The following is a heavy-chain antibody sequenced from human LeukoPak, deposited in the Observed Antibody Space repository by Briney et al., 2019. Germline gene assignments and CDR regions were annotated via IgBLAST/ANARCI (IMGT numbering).Heavy chain of an antibody. CDR3: AKDGYSSGWYPDTNY. J-gene: IGHJ4*02. CDR1: GFTFSSYG. Sequence: GGSLRLSCAASGFTFSSYGMHWVRQAPGKGLEWVAVISYDGSNKYYADSVKGRFTISRDNSKNTLYLQMNSLRAEDTAVYYCAKDGYSSGWYPDTNYWGQGTLVTVSS. D-gene: IGHD6-19*01. V-gene: IGHV3-30*18. CDR2: ISYDGSNK.